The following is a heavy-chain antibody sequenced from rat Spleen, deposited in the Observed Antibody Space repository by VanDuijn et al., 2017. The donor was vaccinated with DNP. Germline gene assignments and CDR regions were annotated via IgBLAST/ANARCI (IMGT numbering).Heavy chain of an antibody. D-gene: IGHD1-10*01. Sequence: EVQLVESGGGLVQPGRSMKISCAASGFTFSSFPMAWVRQAPTKGLEWVGTISTSGGSTYYRDSVKGRFTISRDNAKRTLYLQMNSLRSEDTATYYCTRKVTTDYCGQGVMVTVSS. CDR1: GFTFSSFP. J-gene: IGHJ2*01. V-gene: IGHV5-46*01. CDR2: ISTSGGST. CDR3: TRKVTTDY.